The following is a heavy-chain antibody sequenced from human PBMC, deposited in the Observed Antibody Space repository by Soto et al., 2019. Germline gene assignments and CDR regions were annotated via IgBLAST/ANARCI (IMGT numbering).Heavy chain of an antibody. J-gene: IGHJ3*01. CDR1: GFTFSNAW. CDR3: TIISFTVPTPDVFDF. CDR2: IKSKTDGGTT. D-gene: IGHD3-3*02. Sequence: PGGSLRLSCAASGFTFSNAWMSWVRQAPGKGLEWVGRIKSKTDGGTTDYAAPVKGRFTISRDDSKNTLYLQMNSLKTEDTAVYYCTIISFTVPTPDVFDFWGRGSMVTVSS. V-gene: IGHV3-15*01.